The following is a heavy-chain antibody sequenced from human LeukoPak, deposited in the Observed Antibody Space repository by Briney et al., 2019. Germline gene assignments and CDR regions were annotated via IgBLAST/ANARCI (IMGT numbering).Heavy chain of an antibody. CDR2: IYYSGST. J-gene: IGHJ4*02. D-gene: IGHD1-26*01. Sequence: SETLSLTCTVSGGSVSSGSYYWSWIRQPPGKGLEWIGYIYYSGSTNYNPSLKSRVTISVDTSKNQFSLKLSSVTAADTAVYYCARGAVGATTFDYWGQGTLVTVSA. V-gene: IGHV4-61*01. CDR1: GGSVSSGSYY. CDR3: ARGAVGATTFDY.